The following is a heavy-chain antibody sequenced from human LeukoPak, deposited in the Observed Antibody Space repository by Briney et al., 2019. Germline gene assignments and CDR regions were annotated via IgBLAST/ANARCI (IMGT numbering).Heavy chain of an antibody. Sequence: GGSLRLSCAASGFTVSSNYMSWVRQAPGKGLEWVSVIYSGGSTYYADSVKGRFTISRDNSKNTLYLQMNSLRAEDTAVYYCAKDNRYYYDSSGYPDYWGQGTLVTVSS. V-gene: IGHV3-53*01. D-gene: IGHD3-22*01. CDR1: GFTVSSNY. CDR3: AKDNRYYYDSSGYPDY. J-gene: IGHJ4*02. CDR2: IYSGGST.